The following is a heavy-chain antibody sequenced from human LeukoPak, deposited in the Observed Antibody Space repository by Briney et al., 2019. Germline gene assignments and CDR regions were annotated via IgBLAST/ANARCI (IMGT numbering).Heavy chain of an antibody. CDR2: ISYDGSNK. Sequence: GRSLRLSCAASGFTFSSYGMHWVRQAPGKGLEGVAVISYDGSNKYYADSVKGRFTISRDNSKNTPYLQMNSLRAEDTAVYYCAKDPYSSSWLIDYWGQGTLVTVSS. D-gene: IGHD6-13*01. J-gene: IGHJ4*02. CDR1: GFTFSSYG. CDR3: AKDPYSSSWLIDY. V-gene: IGHV3-30*18.